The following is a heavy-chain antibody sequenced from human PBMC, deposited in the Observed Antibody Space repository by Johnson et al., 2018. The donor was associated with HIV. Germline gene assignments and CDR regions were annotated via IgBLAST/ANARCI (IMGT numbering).Heavy chain of an antibody. Sequence: QVQLVESGGGVVQPGRSLRLSCEASGFTFSSYPMHWVRQAPGKGLEWVAVITYDGSNEYYADCVKGRFTISRDNSKTTLYLQMNSLRAEDTAVYYCAKDQYGSSGRYAFDIWGQGTMVTVSS. J-gene: IGHJ3*02. D-gene: IGHD3-10*01. CDR3: AKDQYGSSGRYAFDI. CDR1: GFTFSSYP. CDR2: ITYDGSNE. V-gene: IGHV3-30-3*01.